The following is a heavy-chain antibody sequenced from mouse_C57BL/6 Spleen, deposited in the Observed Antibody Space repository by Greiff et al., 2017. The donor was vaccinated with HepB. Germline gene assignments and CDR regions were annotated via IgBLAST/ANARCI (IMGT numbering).Heavy chain of an antibody. J-gene: IGHJ3*01. CDR3: ARRGIFYYDYPAWFAY. Sequence: QVQLQQPGAELVKPGASVKLSCKASGYTFTSYWMQWVNQRPGQGLEWIGEIDPSDSYTNYNQKFKGKATLTVDTSSSTAYMQLSSLTSEDSAVYYCARRGIFYYDYPAWFAYWGQGTLVTVSA. D-gene: IGHD2-4*01. V-gene: IGHV1-50*01. CDR1: GYTFTSYW. CDR2: IDPSDSYT.